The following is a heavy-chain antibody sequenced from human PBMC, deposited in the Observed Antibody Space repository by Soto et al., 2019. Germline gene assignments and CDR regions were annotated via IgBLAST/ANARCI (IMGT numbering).Heavy chain of an antibody. CDR1: GYTFPSYA. Sequence: QVQLVQSGAEVKKPGASVKVSCKASGYTFPSYALHWVRQAPGQRLEWMGWINAGNGKTKYSQNFQGRVTITRDTSASISYMELSRLRSEDTAVYHCARTYYDILTGYSPNPFDHLGQGTLVIFSS. J-gene: IGHJ4*02. V-gene: IGHV1-3*01. CDR2: INAGNGKT. D-gene: IGHD3-9*01. CDR3: ARTYYDILTGYSPNPFDH.